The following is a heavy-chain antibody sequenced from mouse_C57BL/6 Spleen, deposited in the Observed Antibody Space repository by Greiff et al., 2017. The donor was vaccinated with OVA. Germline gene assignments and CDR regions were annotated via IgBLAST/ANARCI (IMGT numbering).Heavy chain of an antibody. CDR2: ISYDGSN. D-gene: IGHD1-1*01. J-gene: IGHJ3*01. Sequence: VQLKESGPGLVKPSQSLSLTCSVTGYSITSGYYWNWIRQFPGNKLEWMGYISYDGSNNYNPSLKNRISITRDTSKNQFFLKLNSVTTEDTATYYCARPFYYGSSYPFAYWGQGTLVTVSA. V-gene: IGHV3-6*01. CDR1: GYSITSGYY. CDR3: ARPFYYGSSYPFAY.